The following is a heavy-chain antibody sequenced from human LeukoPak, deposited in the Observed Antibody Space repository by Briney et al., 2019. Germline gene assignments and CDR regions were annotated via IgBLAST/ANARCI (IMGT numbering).Heavy chain of an antibody. CDR2: IKSKTDGGTT. CDR1: GFIFSNAW. V-gene: IGHV3-15*01. CDR3: TTTVARLYYYGMDV. Sequence: GGSLRLSCTASGFIFSNAWMSWVRQAPGKGLEWVGRIKSKTDGGTTDHPTPVRGRFTISRDDSKNTLYLQMNSLKTEDTAVSFCTTTVARLYYYGMDVWGQGTTVTVSS. D-gene: IGHD4-23*01. J-gene: IGHJ6*02.